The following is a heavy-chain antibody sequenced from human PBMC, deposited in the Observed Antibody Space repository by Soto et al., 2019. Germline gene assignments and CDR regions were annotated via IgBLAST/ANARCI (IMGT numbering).Heavy chain of an antibody. J-gene: IGHJ6*03. CDR2: ISGSGGST. CDR3: AKSIAAAYHYYYYMDV. D-gene: IGHD6-13*01. Sequence: GGSLRLSCAASGFTFSSYAMSWVRQAPGKGLEWVSAISGSGGSTYYADSVKGRFTISRDNSKNTLYLQMNSLRAEDTAVYYCAKSIAAAYHYYYYMDVWGKGTTVTVSS. CDR1: GFTFSSYA. V-gene: IGHV3-23*01.